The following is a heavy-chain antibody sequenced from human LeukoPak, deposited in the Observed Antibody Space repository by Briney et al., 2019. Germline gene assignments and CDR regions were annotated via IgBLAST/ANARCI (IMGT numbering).Heavy chain of an antibody. J-gene: IGHJ4*02. CDR2: ISSRATYI. D-gene: IGHD5-18*01. CDR1: GFTFSTYN. Sequence: GGSLRLSCAASGFTFSTYNMNWVRQAPGKGLEWVSSISSRATYIHYADSVKGRFTISRDNAKNSLYLQMNSLRAEDTAVYYCARAHDTSMAVFDSWGQGTLVTVSS. V-gene: IGHV3-21*01. CDR3: ARAHDTSMAVFDS.